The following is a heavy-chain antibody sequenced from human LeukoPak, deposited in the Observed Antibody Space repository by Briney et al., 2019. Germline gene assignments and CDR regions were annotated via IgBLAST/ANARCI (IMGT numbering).Heavy chain of an antibody. CDR1: GGSISSYY. Sequence: SETLSLTCTVSGGSISSYYWSWIRQPAGKGLEWIGRICTSGSTNYNPSLKSRVTISVDTSKNQFSLKLRSVTAADTAVYYCARVSPKSNAFDIWGQGTMVTVSS. V-gene: IGHV4-4*07. CDR3: ARVSPKSNAFDI. D-gene: IGHD5/OR15-5a*01. CDR2: ICTSGST. J-gene: IGHJ3*02.